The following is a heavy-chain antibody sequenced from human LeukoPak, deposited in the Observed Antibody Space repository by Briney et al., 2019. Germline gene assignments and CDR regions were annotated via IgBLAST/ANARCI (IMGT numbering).Heavy chain of an antibody. CDR3: ARGSRYCSTTSCSSFDY. V-gene: IGHV4-59*01. J-gene: IGHJ4*02. D-gene: IGHD2-2*01. CDR1: RVSISSYY. CDR2: MFHSGSP. Sequence: SETLSLTCTVSRVSISSYYWNWLRQSPRRGLDWVGYMFHSGSPNYNPSLKSRVAISIDTSKNQFSLKLSSVTAADTAVYDCARGSRYCSTTSCSSFDYWGQGTLVTVSS.